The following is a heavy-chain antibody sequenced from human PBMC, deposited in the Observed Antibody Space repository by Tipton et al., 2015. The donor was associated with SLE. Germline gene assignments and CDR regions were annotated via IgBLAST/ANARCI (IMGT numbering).Heavy chain of an antibody. CDR2: IKSGVRAPT. Sequence: LTCTVSGGSITSHYWSWVRQAPGKGLEAVATIKSGVRAPTDYTAAVEGRFTVSRDDSKSTLYLQMNRLHSGDTAQYYCTAGLFNTGGADHWGQGTLVTVSP. CDR3: TAGLFNTGGADH. J-gene: IGHJ4*02. D-gene: IGHD1-1*01. V-gene: IGHV3-15*01. CDR1: GGSITSHY.